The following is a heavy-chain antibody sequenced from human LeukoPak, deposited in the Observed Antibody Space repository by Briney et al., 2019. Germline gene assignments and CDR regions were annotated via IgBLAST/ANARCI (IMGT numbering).Heavy chain of an antibody. CDR2: IYSGGST. CDR1: GFTVSSNY. CDR3: AREIKDSSLSYYFDY. Sequence: GGSLRLSCAASGFTVSSNYMSRVRQAPGKGLEWVSVIYSGGSTYYADSVKGRFTISRDNSKNTLYLQMNSLRAEDTAVYYCAREIKDSSLSYYFDYWGQGTLVTVSS. J-gene: IGHJ4*02. D-gene: IGHD6-13*01. V-gene: IGHV3-53*01.